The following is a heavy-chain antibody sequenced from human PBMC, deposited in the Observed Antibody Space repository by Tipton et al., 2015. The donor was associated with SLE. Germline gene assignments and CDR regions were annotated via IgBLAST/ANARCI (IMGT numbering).Heavy chain of an antibody. V-gene: IGHV4-38-2*02. CDR3: ASIAAAAEGY. J-gene: IGHJ4*02. CDR1: GYSISSGYY. CDR2: IYHSGST. Sequence: TLSLTCTVSGYSISSGYYWGWIRQPPGKGLEWIGSIYHSGSTNYNPSLKSRVTISVDTSKNQFSLKLSSVTTADTAVYYCASIAAAAEGYWGQGTLVTVSS. D-gene: IGHD6-13*01.